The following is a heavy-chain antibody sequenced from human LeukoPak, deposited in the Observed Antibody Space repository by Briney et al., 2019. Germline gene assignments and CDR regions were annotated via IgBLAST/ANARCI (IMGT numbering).Heavy chain of an antibody. D-gene: IGHD3-16*01. J-gene: IGHJ6*03. V-gene: IGHV4-38-2*02. CDR3: ARSWGDYYYYYMDV. CDR2: IYHSGST. Sequence: SEPLSLTCTVSGYSISRGYYWGWSRQPPGKGLEWIGSIYHSGSTYYNPSLKSRVTISVDTSKNQFSLKLSSVTAADTAVYYCARSWGDYYYYYMDVWGKGTTVTVSS. CDR1: GYSISRGYY.